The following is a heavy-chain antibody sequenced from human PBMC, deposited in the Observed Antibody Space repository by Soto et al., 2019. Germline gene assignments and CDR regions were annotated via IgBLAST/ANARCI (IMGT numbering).Heavy chain of an antibody. CDR1: GGSISSYY. V-gene: IGHV4-59*01. J-gene: IGHJ6*02. CDR3: ARGDPLLWFGEKVYYGMDV. CDR2: IYYSGST. D-gene: IGHD3-10*01. Sequence: QVQLQESGPGLVKPSETLSLTCTVSGGSISSYYWSWIRQPPGKGLEWIGYIYYSGSTNYNPSLKSRVTISADTSKNPFSLKLSSVTAADTAVYYCARGDPLLWFGEKVYYGMDVWGQGTTVTVSS.